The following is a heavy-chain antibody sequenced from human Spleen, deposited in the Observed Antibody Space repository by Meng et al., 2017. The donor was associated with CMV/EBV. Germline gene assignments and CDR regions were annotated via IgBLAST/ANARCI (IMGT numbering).Heavy chain of an antibody. CDR3: AKGGCSSTSCYYYYGMDV. Sequence: GESLKISCAASGFTFSDFYMSWIRQAPGKGLEWVSFISSDNSFIHYADSVKGRFTISRDNSKNTLYLQMNSLRAEDTAVYYCAKGGCSSTSCYYYYGMDVWGQGTTVTVSS. CDR2: ISSDNSFI. CDR1: GFTFSDFY. D-gene: IGHD2-2*01. J-gene: IGHJ6*02. V-gene: IGHV3-11*05.